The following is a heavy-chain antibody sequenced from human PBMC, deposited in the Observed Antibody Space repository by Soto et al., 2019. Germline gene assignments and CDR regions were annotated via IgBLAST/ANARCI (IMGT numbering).Heavy chain of an antibody. CDR3: VASGVVVTAIRNWFDP. V-gene: IGHV1-69*01. CDR1: GGTFSSYA. CDR2: IIPIFGTA. Sequence: QVQLVQSGAEVKKPGSSVKVSCKASGGTFSSYAMSWVRQAPGQGLEWMGGIIPIFGTANYAQKFQGRVTITADESTSTAYMELSSLRSEDTAVYYCVASGVVVTAIRNWFDPWGQGTLVTVSS. J-gene: IGHJ5*02. D-gene: IGHD2-21*02.